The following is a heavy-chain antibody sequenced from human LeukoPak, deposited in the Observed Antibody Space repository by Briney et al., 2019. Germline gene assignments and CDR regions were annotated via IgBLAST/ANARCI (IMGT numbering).Heavy chain of an antibody. CDR2: IAPSGSA. CDR1: GASISTYY. D-gene: IGHD4-17*01. J-gene: IGHJ6*03. CDR3: ARHLATTVTRGYSCHPMDV. V-gene: IGHV4-4*09. Sequence: SETLSLTCTASGASISTYYWSWIRQPPGEGLEWIPYIAPSGSAVYNPSLNSRLTVSVDTSKNQFSLKLNSVTAADTAVYYCARHLATTVTRGYSCHPMDVWGKGTTVSVSS.